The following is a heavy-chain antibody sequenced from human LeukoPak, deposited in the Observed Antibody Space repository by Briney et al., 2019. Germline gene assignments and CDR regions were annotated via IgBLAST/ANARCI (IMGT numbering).Heavy chain of an antibody. CDR3: ARGRTGYGSGSYPPYFDY. CDR1: GFTFSSYA. CDR2: ISYDGSNK. J-gene: IGHJ4*02. D-gene: IGHD3-10*01. Sequence: GRPLRLSCAASGFTFSSYAMHWVRQAPGKGLEGVAGISYDGSNKYYADSVKGRFTISRDNSKNTLYLQMNSLRAEATAVYYCARGRTGYGSGSYPPYFDYWGQGTLVTVSS. V-gene: IGHV3-30*04.